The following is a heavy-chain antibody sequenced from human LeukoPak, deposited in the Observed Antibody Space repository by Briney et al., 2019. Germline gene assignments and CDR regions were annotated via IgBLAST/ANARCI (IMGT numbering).Heavy chain of an antibody. Sequence: ASVTVSFKASGYTFTSYGISWVRQAPGQGLEWMGWISAYNGNTNYAQKLQGRVTMTTDTSTSTAYMELRRLRSDDTAVYYCARDWEGKGYFDHWGQGTLVTVSS. J-gene: IGHJ4*02. CDR2: ISAYNGNT. V-gene: IGHV1-18*01. D-gene: IGHD1-26*01. CDR3: ARDWEGKGYFDH. CDR1: GYTFTSYG.